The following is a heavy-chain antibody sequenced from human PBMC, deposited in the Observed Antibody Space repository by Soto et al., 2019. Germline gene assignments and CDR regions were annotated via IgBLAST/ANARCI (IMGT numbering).Heavy chain of an antibody. CDR3: AKRAPYYFDS. V-gene: IGHV3-23*01. CDR1: GFTYINYA. J-gene: IGHJ4*02. CDR2: IGTSGGT. Sequence: VHLLESGGGLVQPGGSLRLSCAASGFTYINYAMSWVRQAPGKGLEWVSTIGTSGGTYYPDSVRGRFTISRDNSRNTLYLQMNSLRPEDTAVYYCAKRAPYYFDSWGQGTQVTVSS.